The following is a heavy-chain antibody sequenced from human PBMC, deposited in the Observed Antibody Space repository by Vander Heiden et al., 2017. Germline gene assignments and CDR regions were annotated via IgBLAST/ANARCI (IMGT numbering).Heavy chain of an antibody. J-gene: IGHJ4*02. CDR1: GFSLSTSAMC. V-gene: IGHV2-70*01. CDR3: ARMLGRERGWEAPDY. D-gene: IGHD1-26*01. Sequence: QVTLRESGPALVKPTQTLTLTCTFPGFSLSTSAMCVSWIRQPPGKALEWLALIDWDDDRYYSTSLKTRLTISKDTSKNQVVLTMTDMDPVDTATYYCARMLGRERGWEAPDYWGQGTLVTVSS. CDR2: IDWDDDR.